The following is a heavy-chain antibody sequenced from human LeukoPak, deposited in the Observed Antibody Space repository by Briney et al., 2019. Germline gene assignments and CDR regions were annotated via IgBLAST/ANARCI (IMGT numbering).Heavy chain of an antibody. D-gene: IGHD6-13*01. CDR3: ARGIAAP. CDR2: ISSSSSTI. CDR1: GFTFSSYS. V-gene: IGHV3-48*04. J-gene: IGHJ5*02. Sequence: PGGSLRLSCAASGFTFSSYSMNWVRPAPGKGLEWVSYISSSSSTIYYADSVKGRFTISRDNAKNSLYLQMSGLRAEDTAVYYCARGIAAPWGQGTLVTVSS.